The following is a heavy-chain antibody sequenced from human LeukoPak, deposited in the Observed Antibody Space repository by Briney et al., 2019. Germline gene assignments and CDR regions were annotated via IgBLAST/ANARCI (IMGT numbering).Heavy chain of an antibody. J-gene: IGHJ4*02. CDR2: ISYDATNE. CDR3: VRDFASGSYYNLFDY. Sequence: QAGGSLRLSCAASGFTFNFFSMYWVRQSPGKGLEWVAVISYDATNEYYADSVKGRFTISRDDSKSTLYLQMNSLRAEDTAVYYCVRDFASGSYYNLFDYWGQGTLVTVSS. D-gene: IGHD3-10*01. CDR1: GFTFNFFS. V-gene: IGHV3-30*04.